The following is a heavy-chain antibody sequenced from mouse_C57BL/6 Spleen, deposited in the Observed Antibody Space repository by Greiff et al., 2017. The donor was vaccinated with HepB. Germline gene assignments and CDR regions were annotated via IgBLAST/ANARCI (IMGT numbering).Heavy chain of an antibody. CDR2: IYPGDGDT. CDR3: ANCEFAY. J-gene: IGHJ3*01. Sequence: QVQLQQSGPELVKPGASVKISCKASGYAFSSSWMNWVKQRPGQGLEWIGRIYPGDGDTNYNGKFKGKATLTADKSSSTAYMQLSSLTSEDSAVYFCANCEFAYWGQGTLVTVSA. V-gene: IGHV1-82*01. CDR1: GYAFSSSW.